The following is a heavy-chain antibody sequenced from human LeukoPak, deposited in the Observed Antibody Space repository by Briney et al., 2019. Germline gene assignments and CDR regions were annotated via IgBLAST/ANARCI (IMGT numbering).Heavy chain of an antibody. D-gene: IGHD4-11*01. CDR1: GGSISSSSYY. V-gene: IGHV4-39*07. CDR2: IYYSGST. J-gene: IGHJ6*02. Sequence: SETLSLTCTVSGGSISSSSYYWGWIRQPPGKGLEWIGSIYYSGSTYYNPSLKSRVTISVDTSKNQFSLKLSSVTAADTAVYYCASLLTTQNRYYYYYGMDVWGQGTTVTVSS. CDR3: ASLLTTQNRYYYYYGMDV.